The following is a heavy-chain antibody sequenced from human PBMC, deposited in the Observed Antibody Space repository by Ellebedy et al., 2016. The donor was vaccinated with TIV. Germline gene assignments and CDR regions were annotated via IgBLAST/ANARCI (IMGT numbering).Heavy chain of an antibody. CDR1: GGSISSSSYY. J-gene: IGHJ5*02. V-gene: IGHV4-39*07. Sequence: MPSETLSLTCTVSGGSISSSSYYWSWFRQPPGKGLEWIGEVHHTGHTSYNPSLKSRVIISGDTSKNQFSLYLASVTAADTAVYYCAKNNWFDAWGQGILVTVSS. CDR2: VHHTGHT. CDR3: AKNNWFDA.